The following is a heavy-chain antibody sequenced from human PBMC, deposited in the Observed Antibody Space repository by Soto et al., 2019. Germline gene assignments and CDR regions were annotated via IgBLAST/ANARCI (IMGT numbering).Heavy chain of an antibody. CDR1: GYTFTSYD. CDR3: ARADYDFWSGYYVGNWLDP. J-gene: IGHJ5*02. V-gene: IGHV1-8*01. CDR2: MNPNSGNT. Sequence: ASVKVSCKASGYTFTSYDINWVRQATGQGLEWMGWMNPNSGNTGYAQKFQGRVTMTRNTSISTAYMELSSLRSEDTAVYYCARADYDFWSGYYVGNWLDPWGQGTLVTVSS. D-gene: IGHD3-3*01.